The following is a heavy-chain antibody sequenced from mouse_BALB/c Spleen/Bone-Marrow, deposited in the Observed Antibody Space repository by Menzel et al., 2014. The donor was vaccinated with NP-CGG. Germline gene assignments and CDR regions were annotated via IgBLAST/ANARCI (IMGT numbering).Heavy chain of an antibody. Sequence: VQLQQSGAELVKPGASVKLSCTASGFNIKDTYMHWVKQRPEQGLEWIGRIDPANGNTKYDPKFQGKAAITADTSSNTACLQLSSQTSEDAAVYYCARGWGAYWGQGTLVTGSA. CDR2: IDPANGNT. V-gene: IGHV14-3*02. CDR3: ARGWGAY. CDR1: GFNIKDTY. J-gene: IGHJ3*01. D-gene: IGHD1-1*02.